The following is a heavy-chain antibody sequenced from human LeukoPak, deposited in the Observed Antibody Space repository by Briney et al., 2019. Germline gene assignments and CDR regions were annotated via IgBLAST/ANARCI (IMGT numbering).Heavy chain of an antibody. CDR3: AKIASITMIVVVINFFDY. J-gene: IGHJ4*02. CDR1: GFTFSSYA. CDR2: ISGSGGST. V-gene: IGHV3-23*01. Sequence: XSCAXSGFTFSSYAMSWVRQAPGKGLEWVSAISGSGGSTYYADSVKGRFTISRDNSKNTLYLQMNSLRAEDTAVYYCAKIASITMIVVVINFFDYWGQGTLVTVSS. D-gene: IGHD3-22*01.